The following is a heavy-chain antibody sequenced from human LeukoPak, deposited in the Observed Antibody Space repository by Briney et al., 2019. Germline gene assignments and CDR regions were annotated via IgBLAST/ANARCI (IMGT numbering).Heavy chain of an antibody. CDR2: ISYDGSNK. Sequence: GGSLRLSCAASGFTFSSYGMHCVRQAPGKGLEWVAVISYDGSNKYYADSVKGRFTISRDNSKNTLYLQMNSLRAEDTAVYYCAKLTDYYDSSGYSGRNDYWGQGTLVTVSS. D-gene: IGHD3-22*01. V-gene: IGHV3-30*18. CDR3: AKLTDYYDSSGYSGRNDY. CDR1: GFTFSSYG. J-gene: IGHJ4*02.